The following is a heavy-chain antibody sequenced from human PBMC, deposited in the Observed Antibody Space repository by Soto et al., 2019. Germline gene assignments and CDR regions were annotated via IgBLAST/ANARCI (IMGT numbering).Heavy chain of an antibody. CDR2: IIPIFGTA. Sequence: SVKVSCKASGGTFSSYAISWVRQAPGQGLEWMGGIIPIFGTANYAQKFQGRVTITADESTSTAYMELSSLRSEDTAVYYCARDRVRDYGTSGWFDPWGQGTLVTVSS. J-gene: IGHJ5*02. D-gene: IGHD4-17*01. V-gene: IGHV1-69*13. CDR3: ARDRVRDYGTSGWFDP. CDR1: GGTFSSYA.